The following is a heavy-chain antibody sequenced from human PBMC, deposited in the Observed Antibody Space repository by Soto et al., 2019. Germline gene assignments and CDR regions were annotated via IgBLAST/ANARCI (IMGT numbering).Heavy chain of an antibody. J-gene: IGHJ4*02. D-gene: IGHD6-13*01. CDR2: ISSSSSYT. CDR3: ARAETAGTLDY. Sequence: GGSLRLSCASSGFTCSDYYMSWIRQAPGKGLEWVSYISSSSSYTNYADSVKGRFTISRDNAKNSLYLQMNSLRAEDTAVYYCARAETAGTLDYWGQGTLVTVSS. V-gene: IGHV3-11*05. CDR1: GFTCSDYY.